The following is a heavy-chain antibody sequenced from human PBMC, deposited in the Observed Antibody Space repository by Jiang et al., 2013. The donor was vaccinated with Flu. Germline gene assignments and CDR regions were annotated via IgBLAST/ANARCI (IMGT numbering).Heavy chain of an antibody. CDR1: GGPISSSSYY. Sequence: LLKPSETLSLTCTVSGGPISSSSYYWVWIRQPPGKGLEWIGSIYYSGSTYYSPPLKRRVTMSVDTSKNQFSLKLSSVTAADTAVFYCARAQKXSGFELPYFDYWGQGSLVTVSS. D-gene: IGHD5-12*01. J-gene: IGHJ4*02. V-gene: IGHV4-39*07. CDR3: ARAQKXSGFELPYFDY. CDR2: IYYSGST.